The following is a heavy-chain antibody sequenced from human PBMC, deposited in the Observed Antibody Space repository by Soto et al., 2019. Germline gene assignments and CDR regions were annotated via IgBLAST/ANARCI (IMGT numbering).Heavy chain of an antibody. Sequence: SVKVSCKASGGTFSSYAISWVRQAPGQGLEWMGGIIPIFGTANYAQKFQGRVTITADKSTSTAYMELSSLRSEDTAVYYCASFIVATGFDIWGQGTMVTVSS. CDR1: GGTFSSYA. CDR3: ASFIVATGFDI. CDR2: IIPIFGTA. D-gene: IGHD5-12*01. J-gene: IGHJ3*02. V-gene: IGHV1-69*06.